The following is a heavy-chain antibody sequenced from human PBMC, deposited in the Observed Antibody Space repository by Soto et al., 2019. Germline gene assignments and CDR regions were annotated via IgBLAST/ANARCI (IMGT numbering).Heavy chain of an antibody. CDR1: GYAFSRFN. CDR3: ARDPRPGRRHFDY. J-gene: IGHJ4*02. CDR2: IIPIFGTA. Sequence: SVKVSCKASGYAFSRFNIHWVRQAPGQGLEWMGGIIPIFGTANYAQKFQGRVTITADESTSTAYMELSSLRSEDTAVYYCARDPRPGRRHFDYWGQGTLVTVSS. D-gene: IGHD6-6*01. V-gene: IGHV1-69*13.